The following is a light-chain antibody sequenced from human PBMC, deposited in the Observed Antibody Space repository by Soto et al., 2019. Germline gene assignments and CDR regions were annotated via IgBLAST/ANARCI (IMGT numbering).Light chain of an antibody. V-gene: IGLV7-46*01. Sequence: QAVVTQEPSLTVSPGGTVTLTCGSNTGPVTSSHYPYWFQQKPGQAPRTLIYDTTNQHSWTPARFSGSLLGGKAALTLSGAQPEDEADYYCLLSYSGTSRVFGGGTKLTVL. CDR2: DTT. CDR1: TGPVTSSHY. CDR3: LLSYSGTSRV. J-gene: IGLJ3*02.